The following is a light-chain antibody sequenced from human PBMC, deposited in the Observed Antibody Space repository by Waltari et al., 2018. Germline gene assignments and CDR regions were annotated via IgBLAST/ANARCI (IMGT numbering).Light chain of an antibody. V-gene: IGKV1-33*01. J-gene: IGKJ2*01. CDR3: QQYDNLPSYT. CDR1: QDISNY. Sequence: DIQMNQSPSSLSASAGDRVTITFQASQDISNYLNWYQQKPGKAPKLLIYDASNLETGVPSRFSGSGSWTDFTFTISSLQPEDIATYYCQQYDNLPSYTFGQGTKLQIK. CDR2: DAS.